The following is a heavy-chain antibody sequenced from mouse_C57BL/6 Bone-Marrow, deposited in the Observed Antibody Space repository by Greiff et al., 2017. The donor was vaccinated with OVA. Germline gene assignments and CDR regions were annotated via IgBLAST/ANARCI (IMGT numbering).Heavy chain of an antibody. CDR3: AILITTVVAKGY. CDR2: ISNGGGST. CDR1: GFTFSDYY. D-gene: IGHD1-1*01. J-gene: IGHJ2*01. Sequence: DVKLQESGGGLVQPGGSLKLSCAASGFTFSDYYMYWVRQTPEKRLEWVAYISNGGGSTYYPDTVKGRFTISRDNAKNTLYLQMSRLKSEDTAMYYCAILITTVVAKGYWGQGTTLTVSS. V-gene: IGHV5-12*01.